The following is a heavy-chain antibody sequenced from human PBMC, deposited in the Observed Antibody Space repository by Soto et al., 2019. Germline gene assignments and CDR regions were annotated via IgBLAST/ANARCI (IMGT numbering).Heavy chain of an antibody. CDR3: ARYLDYYDSSGYWALGFDY. D-gene: IGHD3-22*01. CDR1: GYTFTSYY. V-gene: IGHV1-46*01. J-gene: IGHJ4*02. Sequence: ASVKVSCKASGYTFTSYYMHWVRQAPGQGLEWMGIINPSGGSTSYAQKFQGRVTMTRDTSTSTVYMELSSLRSEDTAVYYCARYLDYYDSSGYWALGFDYWGQGTLVTVSS. CDR2: INPSGGST.